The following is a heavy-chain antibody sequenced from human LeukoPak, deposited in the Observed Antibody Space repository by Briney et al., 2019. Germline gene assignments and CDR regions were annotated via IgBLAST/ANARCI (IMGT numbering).Heavy chain of an antibody. Sequence: ASVKVSCKTSGYTFTSYGISWVRQAPGQGPEWMGWISGYNGNTNYAQKLQGRVTMTTDTSTTTVYMELRSLRSDDTAVYYCARDRASGPYYFDYWGQGTLVTVSS. CDR3: ARDRASGPYYFDY. V-gene: IGHV1-18*01. J-gene: IGHJ4*02. D-gene: IGHD2-15*01. CDR2: ISGYNGNT. CDR1: GYTFTSYG.